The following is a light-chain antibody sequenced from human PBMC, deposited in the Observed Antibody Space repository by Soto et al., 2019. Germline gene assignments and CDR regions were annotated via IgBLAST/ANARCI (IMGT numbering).Light chain of an antibody. CDR1: SSDVGAYNY. J-gene: IGLJ2*01. Sequence: QSALTQPRSVSGSPGQSVTISCTGTSSDVGAYNYVSWYQHHPGKAPKLMIYDVGRRPSGVPDRFSGSKSGCTASLTISGLQAEDEGDYYCCSYAGSYRRVFGGGTKVTVL. V-gene: IGLV2-11*01. CDR2: DVG. CDR3: CSYAGSYRRV.